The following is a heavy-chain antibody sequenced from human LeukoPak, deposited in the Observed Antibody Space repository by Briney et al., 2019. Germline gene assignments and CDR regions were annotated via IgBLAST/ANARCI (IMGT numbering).Heavy chain of an antibody. Sequence: GRSLRLSCAASGFTFSSYGMHWVRQAPGKGLEWVAVIWYDGSNKYYADSVKGRFTISRDNSKNTLYVQMNSLRAEDTAVYYCAKARGFCSGGSCYNPFDPWGQGTLVTVSS. J-gene: IGHJ5*02. D-gene: IGHD2-15*01. CDR1: GFTFSSYG. V-gene: IGHV3-33*06. CDR3: AKARGFCSGGSCYNPFDP. CDR2: IWYDGSNK.